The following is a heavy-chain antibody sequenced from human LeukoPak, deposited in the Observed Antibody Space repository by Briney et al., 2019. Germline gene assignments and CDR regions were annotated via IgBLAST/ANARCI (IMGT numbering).Heavy chain of an antibody. J-gene: IGHJ6*02. Sequence: GGSLRLSCAASGFTFSSYSMNWVRQAPGKGLEWVSSISSNSSYIYYADSVKGRFTISRDNAKNSLYLQMNSLRAEDTAVYYCASFXXRQLVRWDYYYGMDVWGQGTTVTVSS. CDR3: ASFXXRQLVRWDYYYGMDV. D-gene: IGHD6-13*01. V-gene: IGHV3-21*01. CDR2: ISSNSSYI. CDR1: GFTFSSYS.